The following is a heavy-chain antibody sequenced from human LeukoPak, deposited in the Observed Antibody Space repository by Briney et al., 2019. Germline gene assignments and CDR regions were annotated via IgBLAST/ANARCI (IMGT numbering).Heavy chain of an antibody. CDR2: INTNTGNP. CDR3: AREGEDIVVVPAALNNWFDP. J-gene: IGHJ5*02. Sequence: ASVKVPCKASGYTFTSYAMNWVRQAPGQGLEWMGWINTNTGNPTHAQGFTGRFVFSLDTSVSTAYLQISSLKAEDTAVYYCAREGEDIVVVPAALNNWFDPWGQGTLVTVSS. V-gene: IGHV7-4-1*02. D-gene: IGHD2-2*01. CDR1: GYTFTSYA.